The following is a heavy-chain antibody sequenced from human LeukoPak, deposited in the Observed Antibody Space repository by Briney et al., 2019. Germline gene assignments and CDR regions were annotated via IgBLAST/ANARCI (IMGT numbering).Heavy chain of an antibody. CDR2: IYYSGGT. D-gene: IGHD3-22*01. CDR3: ARGEDYYDSSGYFDY. CDR1: GGSISSYY. J-gene: IGHJ4*02. Sequence: SETLSLTCTVSGGSISSYYWSWIRQPPGKGLEWIGYIYYSGGTNYNPSLKSRVTMSVDTSKNQFSLKLSSVTAADTAVYYCARGEDYYDSSGYFDYWGQGTLVTVSS. V-gene: IGHV4-59*01.